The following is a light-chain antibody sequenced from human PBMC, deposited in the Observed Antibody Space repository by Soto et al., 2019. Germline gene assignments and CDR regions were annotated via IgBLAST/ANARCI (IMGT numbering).Light chain of an antibody. J-gene: IGKJ2*01. CDR2: AAS. CDR3: QQSYSSFRT. Sequence: DIRMTQSPSSLSASVGDRVTITCRASQSISTYLNWYQQKPGKAPKLLIHAASSLQIGFTSRFTGSGYGTDLTLTISSLQPEDFATYYCQQSYSSFRTFGQGTKVEN. V-gene: IGKV1-39*01. CDR1: QSISTY.